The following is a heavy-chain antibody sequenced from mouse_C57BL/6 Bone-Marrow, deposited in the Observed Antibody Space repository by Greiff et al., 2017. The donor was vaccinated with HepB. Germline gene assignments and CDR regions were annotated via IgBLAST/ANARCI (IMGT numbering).Heavy chain of an antibody. CDR2: IYPRSGNT. CDR1: GYTFTSYG. CDR3: ARERLRWYFDV. J-gene: IGHJ1*03. D-gene: IGHD3-2*02. Sequence: VQMQQSGAELARPGASVKLSCKASGYTFTSYGISWVKQRTGQGLEWIGEIYPRSGNTYYNEKFKGKATLTADKSSSTAYMELRSLTSEDSAVYFCARERLRWYFDVWGTGTTVTVSS. V-gene: IGHV1-81*01.